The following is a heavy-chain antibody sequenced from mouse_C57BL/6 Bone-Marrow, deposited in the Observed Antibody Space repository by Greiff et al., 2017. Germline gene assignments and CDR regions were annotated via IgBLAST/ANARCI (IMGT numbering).Heavy chain of an antibody. CDR1: GYTFTSYG. D-gene: IGHD1-1*01. J-gene: IGHJ2*02. V-gene: IGHV1-81*01. CDR3: ARSGCGSRNHY. Sequence: VQLQQSGAELARPGASVKLSCKASGYTFTSYGISWVKQRTGQGLEWIGEIYPRSGNTYYNEKFKGKATLTADKSSSTAYLELRSLTSEDSAVYFCARSGCGSRNHYWGQGTSRTVSS. CDR2: IYPRSGNT.